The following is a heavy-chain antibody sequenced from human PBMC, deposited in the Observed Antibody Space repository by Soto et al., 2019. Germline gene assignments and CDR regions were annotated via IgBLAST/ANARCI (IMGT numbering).Heavy chain of an antibody. V-gene: IGHV3-23*01. Sequence: EVQLLESGGGLVQPGGSLRLSCAASGFTFNAYAMTWVRQAPGKGLEWVSAIGGSGGNRYYAASVKGRFTISRDNSKDTVDLQMNRLRVEDTAVYYCAMVASDYINSVDHWCKGILVTVSS. D-gene: IGHD4-4*01. CDR3: AMVASDYINSVDH. J-gene: IGHJ4*02. CDR2: IGGSGGNR. CDR1: GFTFNAYA.